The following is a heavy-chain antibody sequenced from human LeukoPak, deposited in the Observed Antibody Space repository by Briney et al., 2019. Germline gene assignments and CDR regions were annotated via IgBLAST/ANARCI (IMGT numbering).Heavy chain of an antibody. V-gene: IGHV3-30*03. CDR3: AVYCSSTNCQRMGGPPFEH. CDR2: ISYDGSNK. CDR1: GFTFSSYG. Sequence: PGGSLRLSCAASGFTFSSYGMHWVRQAPGKGLEWVAVISYDGSNKYYADSVKGRFTISRDNSKNTLYLQMNSLRAEDTAVYYCAVYCSSTNCQRMGGPPFEHWGQGALVTVSS. D-gene: IGHD2-2*01. J-gene: IGHJ4*02.